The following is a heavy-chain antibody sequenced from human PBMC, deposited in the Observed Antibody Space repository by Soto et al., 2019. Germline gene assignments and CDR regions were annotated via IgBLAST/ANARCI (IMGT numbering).Heavy chain of an antibody. V-gene: IGHV3-33*01. J-gene: IGHJ6*02. Sequence: GGSLRLSCAASGFTFSSYGMHWVRQAPGKGLEWVAVIWYDGSNKYYADSVKGRFTISRDNSKNTLYLQMNSLRAEDTAVYYCARDPDIVVVPAALDVWGQGTTVTVS. D-gene: IGHD2-2*01. CDR2: IWYDGSNK. CDR1: GFTFSSYG. CDR3: ARDPDIVVVPAALDV.